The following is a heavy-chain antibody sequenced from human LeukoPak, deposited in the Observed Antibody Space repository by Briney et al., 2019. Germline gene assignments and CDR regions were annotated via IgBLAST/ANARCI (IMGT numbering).Heavy chain of an antibody. V-gene: IGHV3-53*04. D-gene: IGHD5-24*01. CDR1: GFTVRNNH. Sequence: AGGSLRLSCAASGFTVRNNHMSWVRQAPGKGLEWVSVIDSRDNTYHADSVKGRFTISRHTSKNTLYLQMNSLRAEDTAVYYRARESTPLRGAFDPWAREPWSPSPQ. CDR2: IDSRDNT. J-gene: IGHJ5*02. CDR3: ARESTPLRGAFDP.